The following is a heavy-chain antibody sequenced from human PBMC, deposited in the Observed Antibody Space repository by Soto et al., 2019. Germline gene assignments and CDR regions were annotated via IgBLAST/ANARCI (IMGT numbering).Heavy chain of an antibody. Sequence: EVQLLESGGGLVQPGGSLRLSCAASGFTFSSYAMSWVRQAPGKGLEWVSAISGSGGCTYYADSVKGRFTISRDNSKNTLYLQMNSLRAEDTAVYYCAKDYGYGDYGIDYWGQGTLVTVSS. D-gene: IGHD4-17*01. J-gene: IGHJ4*02. CDR1: GFTFSSYA. V-gene: IGHV3-23*01. CDR2: ISGSGGCT. CDR3: AKDYGYGDYGIDY.